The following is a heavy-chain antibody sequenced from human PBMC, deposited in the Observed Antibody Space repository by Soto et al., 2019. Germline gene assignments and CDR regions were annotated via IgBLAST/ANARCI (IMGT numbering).Heavy chain of an antibody. CDR2: INPNSGGT. CDR3: ARRMVRGVGGRNWFDP. V-gene: IGHV1-2*02. Sequence: ASVKVSCKASGYTFTGYYMHWVRQAPGQGLEWMGWINPNSGGTNYAQKFQGRVTMTRDTSISTAYMELSRLRSDDTAVYYCARRMVRGVGGRNWFDPWGRGTLVTVSS. J-gene: IGHJ5*02. CDR1: GYTFTGYY. D-gene: IGHD3-10*01.